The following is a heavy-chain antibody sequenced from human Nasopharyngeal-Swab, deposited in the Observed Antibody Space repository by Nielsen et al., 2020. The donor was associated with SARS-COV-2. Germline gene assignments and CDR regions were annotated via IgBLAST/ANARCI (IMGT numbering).Heavy chain of an antibody. J-gene: IGHJ4*02. D-gene: IGHD5-24*01. V-gene: IGHV4-59*04. CDR2: IYYSGST. CDR1: GGSISSYY. CDR3: ARDRRGWLQSRYPLFFDY. Sequence: SETLSLTCTVSGGSISSYYWGWIRQPPGKRLEWIGYIYYSGSTYYNPSLKSRVTISVDTSKNQFSLKLSSVTAADTAVYYCARDRRGWLQSRYPLFFDYWGQGTLVTVSS.